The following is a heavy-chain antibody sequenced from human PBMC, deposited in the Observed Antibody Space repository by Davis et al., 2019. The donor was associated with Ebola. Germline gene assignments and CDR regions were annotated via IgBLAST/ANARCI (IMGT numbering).Heavy chain of an antibody. CDR3: AREVVVVVAATGYYYYYGMDV. Sequence: ASVKVSCKASGYTFTSYYMHWVRQAPGQGLEWMGIINPSGGSTSYAQKFQGRVTMTRDTSTSTVYMELSSLRSEDTAVYYCAREVVVVVAATGYYYYYGMDVWGQGTTVTVSS. J-gene: IGHJ6*02. CDR1: GYTFTSYY. CDR2: INPSGGST. D-gene: IGHD2-15*01. V-gene: IGHV1-46*01.